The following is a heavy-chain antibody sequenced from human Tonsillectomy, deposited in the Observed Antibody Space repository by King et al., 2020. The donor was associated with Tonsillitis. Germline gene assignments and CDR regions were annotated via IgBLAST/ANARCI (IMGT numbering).Heavy chain of an antibody. CDR1: GDSISTYS. J-gene: IGHJ4*02. CDR2: VYYSGSP. Sequence: QLQESGPGLVKPSENLSLTCTVSGDSISTYSWSWIRQPPGKGLEWIAYVYYSGSPNYNPSLKSRVTISVDPSKNQFSLNLSSVTAADTAVYYCARAGGSYSFDYWGQGTLVTVSS. D-gene: IGHD1-26*01. CDR3: ARAGGSYSFDY. V-gene: IGHV4-59*01.